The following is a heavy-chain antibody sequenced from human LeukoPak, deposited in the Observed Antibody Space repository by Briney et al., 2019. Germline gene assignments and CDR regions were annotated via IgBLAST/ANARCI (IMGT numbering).Heavy chain of an antibody. J-gene: IGHJ6*04. CDR2: ISSSGSTI. D-gene: IGHD3-10*01. Sequence: GGSLRLSCAASGCTFTSYEMNGVRQAPGKGLEWVSYISSSGSTIYYADSVKGRFTISRDNAKNSLYLQMNSLRAEDTAVYYCARVGVYGSGSYYKGNYYYYGMDVWGKGTTVTVSS. V-gene: IGHV3-48*03. CDR1: GCTFTSYE. CDR3: ARVGVYGSGSYYKGNYYYYGMDV.